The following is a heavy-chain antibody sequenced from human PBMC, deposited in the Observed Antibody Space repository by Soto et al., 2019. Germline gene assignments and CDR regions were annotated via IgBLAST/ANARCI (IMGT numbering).Heavy chain of an antibody. CDR3: ARQYYYDSSGHDAFDI. Sequence: GGSLKISCKGSGYSFTSYWIGWVRQMPGKGLEWMGIIYPGDSDTRYSPSFQGQVTISADKSISTAYLQWSSLKASDTAMYYCARQYYYDSSGHDAFDIWGQGTMVTVSS. V-gene: IGHV5-51*01. J-gene: IGHJ3*02. CDR1: GYSFTSYW. D-gene: IGHD3-22*01. CDR2: IYPGDSDT.